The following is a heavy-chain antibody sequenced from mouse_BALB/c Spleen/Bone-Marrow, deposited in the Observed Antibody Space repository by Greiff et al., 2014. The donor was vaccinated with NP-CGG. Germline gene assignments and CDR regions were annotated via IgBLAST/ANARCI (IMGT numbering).Heavy chain of an antibody. CDR3: AREGVYYGNPYWYFDV. CDR2: IRNKANGYTT. Sequence: EVKLVESGGGLVQPGGSLRLSCATSGSTFTDYYMSWVRQPPGKALEWLGFIRNKANGYTTECSASVKGRFTISRDNSQSILYLQMNTLRAEDSATYYCAREGVYYGNPYWYFDVWGAGTTVTVSS. J-gene: IGHJ1*01. D-gene: IGHD2-1*01. V-gene: IGHV7-3*02. CDR1: GSTFTDYY.